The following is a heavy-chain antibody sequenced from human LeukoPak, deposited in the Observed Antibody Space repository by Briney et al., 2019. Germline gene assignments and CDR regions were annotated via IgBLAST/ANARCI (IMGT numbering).Heavy chain of an antibody. CDR3: ARRGLTIFGVVSWFDP. J-gene: IGHJ5*02. CDR2: IYPRDSDP. V-gene: IGHV5-51*01. Sequence: GGSLKISCRGSEYRFSNYWIGWVRQMPGKGLELMGIIYPRDSDPRYSPSFQGRVTLSVDNSISTAYLQWSSLKASDTAMYYCARRGLTIFGVVSWFDPWGQGTLVTVSS. D-gene: IGHD3-3*01. CDR1: EYRFSNYW.